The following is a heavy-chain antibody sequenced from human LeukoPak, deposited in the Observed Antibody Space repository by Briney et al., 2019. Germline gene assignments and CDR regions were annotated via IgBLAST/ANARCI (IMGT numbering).Heavy chain of an antibody. CDR2: INHSGST. J-gene: IGHJ4*02. CDR3: AFDTAMATG. Sequence: SETLSLTCAVYGGSFSGYYWSWIRQPPGKGLEWIGEINHSGSTNYHPSLKSRVTISVDTSKNQFSLKLSSVTAADTAVYYCAFDTAMATGWGPGTLVTVSS. V-gene: IGHV4-34*01. CDR1: GGSFSGYY. D-gene: IGHD5-18*01.